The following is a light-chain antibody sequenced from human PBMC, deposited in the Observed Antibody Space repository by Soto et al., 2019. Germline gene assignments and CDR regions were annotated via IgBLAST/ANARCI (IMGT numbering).Light chain of an antibody. CDR2: DAS. J-gene: IGKJ1*01. Sequence: IVLTQSPVTLAVSPGERAVLSCRASQSVSTSLAWYQHKPGQAPRLFIYDASKRAPGIPARFSGSGSGTDFTLTISSLEPEDFAVCYCQVRDVWPSFGQGTKV. V-gene: IGKV3-11*01. CDR3: QVRDVWPS. CDR1: QSVSTS.